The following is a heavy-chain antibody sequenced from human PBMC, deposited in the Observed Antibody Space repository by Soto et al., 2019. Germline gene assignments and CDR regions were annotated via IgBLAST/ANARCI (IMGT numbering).Heavy chain of an antibody. D-gene: IGHD2-21*02. CDR3: ARSAYCGGDCYLNY. Sequence: QVQLVQSGAEVKKPGSSVKVSCKASGGTFSSYTISWVRQAPGQGLEWMGRIIPILGIANYAQKFQGRVTITADKSTSTAYMELSILRSEDTAVYYCARSAYCGGDCYLNYWGQGTLATVSS. CDR2: IIPILGIA. CDR1: GGTFSSYT. J-gene: IGHJ4*02. V-gene: IGHV1-69*02.